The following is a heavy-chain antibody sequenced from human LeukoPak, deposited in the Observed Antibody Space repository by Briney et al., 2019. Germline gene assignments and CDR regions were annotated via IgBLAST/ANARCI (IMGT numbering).Heavy chain of an antibody. Sequence: GGSLRLSCAASGFTFSSYAMHWVRQAPGKRLESLSTISSSGRSTYYADSVKGRFTISRDNSKNTLYLQMGSLRAEDTAVYYCARRGLREGYFDYWGQGALVTVSS. CDR2: ISSSGRST. CDR1: GFTFSSYA. V-gene: IGHV3-64*02. CDR3: ARRGLREGYFDY. J-gene: IGHJ4*02. D-gene: IGHD5-12*01.